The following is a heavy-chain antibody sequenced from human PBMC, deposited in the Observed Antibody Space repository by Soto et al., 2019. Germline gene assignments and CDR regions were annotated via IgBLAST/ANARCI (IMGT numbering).Heavy chain of an antibody. Sequence: QLQLQESGPGLVKPSETLSLTCTVSGGSIRSSSYYWGWIRQPPGEGLEWIGSMYYSGSVYYNSSLKSRVTISVDTSKNQSSLKLRSVTAADTAVYYCAAEWLLSQSPTSIDFWGQGTLVTVSS. CDR3: AAEWLLSQSPTSIDF. CDR1: GGSIRSSSYY. J-gene: IGHJ4*02. CDR2: MYYSGSV. D-gene: IGHD3-3*01. V-gene: IGHV4-39*01.